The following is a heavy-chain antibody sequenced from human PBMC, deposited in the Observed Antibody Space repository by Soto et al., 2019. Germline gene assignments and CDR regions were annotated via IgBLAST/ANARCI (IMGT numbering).Heavy chain of an antibody. CDR2: ISSRSDI. CDR1: GFTFSTYS. Sequence: WGSLRLSCLGSGFTFSTYSINWFRQAPGKGLEWVSSISSRSDIYYADSVKGRFTISRDNAKNSVPLQMNSLRAEDTAVYYCAREYTAWPLAYGLDVWGQGTTVTVSS. D-gene: IGHD2-2*02. V-gene: IGHV3-21*01. CDR3: AREYTAWPLAYGLDV. J-gene: IGHJ6*02.